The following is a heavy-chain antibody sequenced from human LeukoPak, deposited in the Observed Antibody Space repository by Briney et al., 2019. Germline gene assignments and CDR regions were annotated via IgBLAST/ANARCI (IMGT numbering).Heavy chain of an antibody. J-gene: IGHJ3*02. D-gene: IGHD1-26*01. CDR2: ISGSSTAA. CDR3: ARGGGRSYSDAFDI. CDR1: GVTFSSSN. V-gene: IGHV3-48*02. Sequence: GSLRLSFAASGVTFSSSNMHWVRQAPGKGLEWVSFISGSSTAAQYADSVKGRFTISRDSGRKALYLQMNSLRDEDTAVYYCARGGGRSYSDAFDIWGQGTVVTVSS.